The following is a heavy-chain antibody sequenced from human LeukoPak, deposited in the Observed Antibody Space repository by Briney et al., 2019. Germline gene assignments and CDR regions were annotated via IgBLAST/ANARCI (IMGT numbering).Heavy chain of an antibody. CDR2: ISAYNGST. Sequence: ASVKVSCKASGYTFTSYGISWVRQAPGQGLEWMGWISAYNGSTNYAQRLQGRVTMTTDTSTSTAYMELRSLRSDDTAVYYCASSSTPLDAFDIWGQGTMVTVSS. D-gene: IGHD2-2*01. CDR3: ASSSTPLDAFDI. J-gene: IGHJ3*02. V-gene: IGHV1-18*04. CDR1: GYTFTSYG.